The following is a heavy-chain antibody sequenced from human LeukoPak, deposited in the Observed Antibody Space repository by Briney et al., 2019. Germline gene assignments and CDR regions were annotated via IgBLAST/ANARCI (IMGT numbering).Heavy chain of an antibody. V-gene: IGHV3-23*01. CDR1: GFTFSSYA. J-gene: IGHJ4*02. Sequence: GGSLRLSCAVSGFTFSSYAMSWVRQAPGKGLEWVSAISGSGGSTYYADSVKGRFTISRDNSKNTLYLQMNSLRAEDTAVYYCGKGYDILTGLDYWGQGTLVTVSS. D-gene: IGHD3-9*01. CDR2: ISGSGGST. CDR3: GKGYDILTGLDY.